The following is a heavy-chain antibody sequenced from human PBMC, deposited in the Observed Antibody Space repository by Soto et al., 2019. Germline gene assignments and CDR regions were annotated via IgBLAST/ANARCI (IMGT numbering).Heavy chain of an antibody. V-gene: IGHV3-33*06. CDR1: GFTFSSYG. CDR3: ANRTGTTPYYMDF. CDR2: IWYDGSNK. D-gene: IGHD1-7*01. Sequence: GSLRLSCAASGFTFSSYGMHWVRQAPGKGLEWVAVIWYDGSNKYYADSVKGRFTISRDNSKNTLYLQMNSLRAEDTAVYYCANRTGTTPYYMDFWGKGTTVTVS. J-gene: IGHJ6*03.